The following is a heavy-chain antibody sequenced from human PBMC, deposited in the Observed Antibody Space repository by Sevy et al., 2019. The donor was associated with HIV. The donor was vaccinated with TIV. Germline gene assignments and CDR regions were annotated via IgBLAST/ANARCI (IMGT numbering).Heavy chain of an antibody. CDR2: IVYSGTT. CDR3: AGEGGGDNGYYYSYYGMDV. V-gene: IGHV4-59*13. CDR1: GDSIGSSYY. J-gene: IGHJ6*02. Sequence: SETLSLTCTVSGDSIGSSYYWNWIRQSPGKGLEWIGYIVYSGTTNYNPSLKNRVTVSLDTSKNHFSLKLTSVTAADTAVYCCAGEGGGDNGYYYSYYGMDVWGQGTTVTVSS. D-gene: IGHD6-25*01.